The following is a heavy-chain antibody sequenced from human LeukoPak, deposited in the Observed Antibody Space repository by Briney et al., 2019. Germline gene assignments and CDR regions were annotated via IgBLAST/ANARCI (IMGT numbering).Heavy chain of an antibody. V-gene: IGHV1-2*02. D-gene: IGHD5-18*01. J-gene: IGHJ4*02. CDR2: INPNSGDT. CDR1: GYTFTGYY. Sequence: ASVTVSCKASGYTFTGYYMHWVRQAPGRGLEWMGWINPNSGDTNYAQKFQGRVTMTRHTSINTAYMELSRLRSDDTAVYYCARDRSPAPGRSYGSGHFDYWGQGTLVTVSS. CDR3: ARDRSPAPGRSYGSGHFDY.